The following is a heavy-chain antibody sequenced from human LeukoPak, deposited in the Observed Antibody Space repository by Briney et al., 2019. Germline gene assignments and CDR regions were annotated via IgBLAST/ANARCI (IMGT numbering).Heavy chain of an antibody. CDR2: ISWNSGSI. Sequence: GGSLRLSCAASGFTFDDYAMHWVRQAPGEGLEWVSGISWNSGSIGYADSVKGRFTISRDNAKNSLYLQMNSLRAEDTALHYCAKGATYDFWSGPSYWGQGTLVTVSS. CDR1: GFTFDDYA. J-gene: IGHJ4*02. CDR3: AKGATYDFWSGPSY. V-gene: IGHV3-9*01. D-gene: IGHD3-3*01.